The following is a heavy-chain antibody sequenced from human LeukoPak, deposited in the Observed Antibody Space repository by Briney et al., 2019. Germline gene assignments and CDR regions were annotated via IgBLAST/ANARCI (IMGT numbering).Heavy chain of an antibody. CDR1: GFAFSFYA. Sequence: GGSLRLSCAASGFAFSFYAMSWPRQPPGKGLEWVSTINANSGTTSYAASVRGRFTISRDNSKNTLYLQVNTLRADDTATYYCAKPVSGGLAVTADWFHPWGQEPLDVVSS. D-gene: IGHD6-19*01. V-gene: IGHV3-23*01. CDR2: INANSGTT. CDR3: AKPVSGGLAVTADWFHP. J-gene: IGHJ5*01.